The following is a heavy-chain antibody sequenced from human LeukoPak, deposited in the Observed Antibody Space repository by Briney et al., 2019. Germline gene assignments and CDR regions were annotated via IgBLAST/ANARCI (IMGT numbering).Heavy chain of an antibody. CDR3: ARNSGSYYRAYYYYYGMDV. CDR2: IIPIFGTA. D-gene: IGHD1-26*01. Sequence: GASVNVSCKGSGGRVSSYAISWVRQAAGQGLEGMGGIIPIFGTANYAQKFQGRVTITAAESTSTAYMELSSLRSEDTAVYYCARNSGSYYRAYYYYYGMDVWGQGTTVTVSS. V-gene: IGHV1-69*13. J-gene: IGHJ6*02. CDR1: GGRVSSYA.